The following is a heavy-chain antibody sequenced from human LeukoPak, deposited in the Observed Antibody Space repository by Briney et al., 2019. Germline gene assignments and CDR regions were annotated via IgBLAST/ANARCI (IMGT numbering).Heavy chain of an antibody. Sequence: PGGSLRLSCAASGFTFSSYAMHWVRQAPGKGLEWVAVISYDGSNKYYADSVKGRFTISRDNSKNTLYLQMNSLRAEDTAVYYCARSSGWYSWFDPWGQGTLVTVSS. V-gene: IGHV3-30-3*01. CDR3: ARSSGWYSWFDP. CDR2: ISYDGSNK. CDR1: GFTFSSYA. J-gene: IGHJ5*02. D-gene: IGHD6-19*01.